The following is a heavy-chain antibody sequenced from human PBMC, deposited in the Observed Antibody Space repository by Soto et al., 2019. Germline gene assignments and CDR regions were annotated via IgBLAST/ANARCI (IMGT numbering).Heavy chain of an antibody. D-gene: IGHD7-27*01. CDR2: IPYGATST. CDR1: GLTFGSYS. CDR3: ARDHNWGFDY. Sequence: EVQLVESGGGLVQPGGSLRLSCAASGLTFGSYSMNWVRQAPGKGLEWLSYIPYGATSTHFADSVKGRFTISRDNAKNSMYLQMTSLKDEDTAVYYCARDHNWGFDYWGQGVLVTVSS. J-gene: IGHJ4*02. V-gene: IGHV3-48*02.